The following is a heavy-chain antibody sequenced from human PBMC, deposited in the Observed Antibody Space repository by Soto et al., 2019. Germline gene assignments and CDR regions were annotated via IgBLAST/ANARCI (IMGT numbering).Heavy chain of an antibody. CDR2: IIPIFGTA. CDR3: ARGAAAGTDFDY. V-gene: IGHV1-69*06. J-gene: IGHJ4*02. D-gene: IGHD6-13*01. CDR1: GGTFSSYA. Sequence: SVKVSCKASGGTFSSYAISWVRQAPGQGLEWMGGIIPIFGTANYAQKFQGRVTITADKSTSTAYMELSSLRSEDTAVYYCARGAAAGTDFDYWGQGTLVTVSS.